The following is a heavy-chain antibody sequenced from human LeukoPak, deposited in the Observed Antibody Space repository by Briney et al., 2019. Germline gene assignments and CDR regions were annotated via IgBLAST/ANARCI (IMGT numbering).Heavy chain of an antibody. CDR2: IKHDGTEK. V-gene: IGHV3-7*01. CDR1: EFTPTNFW. Sequence: TGRSLRLSCVASEFTPTNFWMTWVRRAPGRGLEWVANIKHDGTEKFYVDSVKGRFTISRDNAKNSLYLQMNSVRAEDTAVYYCATFVGIVSGTYTVPGGLLVWGKGTTVTASS. CDR3: ATFVGIVSGTYTVPGGLLV. D-gene: IGHD2-2*03. J-gene: IGHJ6*04.